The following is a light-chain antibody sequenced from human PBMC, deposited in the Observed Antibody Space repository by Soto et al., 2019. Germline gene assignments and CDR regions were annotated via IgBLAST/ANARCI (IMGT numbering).Light chain of an antibody. CDR2: GNN. V-gene: IGLV1-40*01. CDR3: QSYDSRLTAYV. Sequence: QSVLTQPPSVSGAPGQRVTISCTGSSSSIGAGYDVHWYHQLPGAAPKLLVSGNNNRPSGVPDRFSASKSGTSASLAITGLQTEDEAQYYCQSYDSRLTAYVFGTGIKLTVL. CDR1: SSSIGAGYD. J-gene: IGLJ1*01.